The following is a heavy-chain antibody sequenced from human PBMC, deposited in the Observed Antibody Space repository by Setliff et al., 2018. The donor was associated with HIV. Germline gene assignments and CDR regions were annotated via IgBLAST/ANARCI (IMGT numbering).Heavy chain of an antibody. Sequence: PSETLSLTCSVSGASFTSARYYWTWIRQHPGHPGKGLEWIGYVHNSGTAYATPSLRSRVDISLDTSNSQLSLNLRAVTAADTAVYYCARHGTWNSQRFHFDYWGQGTPVTVSS. J-gene: IGHJ4*02. CDR2: VHNSGTA. CDR3: ARHGTWNSQRFHFDY. CDR1: GASFTSARYY. V-gene: IGHV4-31*03. D-gene: IGHD1-7*01.